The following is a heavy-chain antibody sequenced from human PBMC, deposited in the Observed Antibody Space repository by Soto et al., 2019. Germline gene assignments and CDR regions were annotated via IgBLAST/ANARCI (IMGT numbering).Heavy chain of an antibody. Sequence: SVKVSCKASGGTFSSYAISWVRQAPGQGLEWVGGIIPIFGTANYAQKFQGRVTITADESTSTAYMELSSLRSEDTAVYYCARDYYDSSGYYYYYYGMDVWGQGTTVTVSS. D-gene: IGHD3-22*01. J-gene: IGHJ6*02. CDR1: GGTFSSYA. CDR2: IIPIFGTA. V-gene: IGHV1-69*13. CDR3: ARDYYDSSGYYYYYYGMDV.